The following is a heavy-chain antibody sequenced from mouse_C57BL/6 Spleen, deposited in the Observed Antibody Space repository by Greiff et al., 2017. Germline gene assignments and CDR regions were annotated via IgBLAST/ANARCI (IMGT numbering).Heavy chain of an antibody. CDR2: INPNNGGT. J-gene: IGHJ2*01. Sequence: EVQLQQSGPELVKPGASVKISCKASGYTFTDYYMNWVKQSHGKSLEWIGDINPNNGGTSYNQKFKGKATLTVDKSSSTAYMELRSLTSEDSAVYYCARRSYYSNAYYFDYWGQGTTLTVSS. V-gene: IGHV1-26*01. CDR3: ARRSYYSNAYYFDY. CDR1: GYTFTDYY. D-gene: IGHD2-5*01.